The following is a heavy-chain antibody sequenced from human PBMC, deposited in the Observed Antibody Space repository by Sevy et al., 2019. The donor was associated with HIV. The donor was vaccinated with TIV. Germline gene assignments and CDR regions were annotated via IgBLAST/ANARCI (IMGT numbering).Heavy chain of an antibody. CDR2: ISYDGSNK. Sequence: GGSLRLSCAASGFTFSSYAVHWVRQAPGKGLEWVAVISYDGSNKYYADSVKGRFTISRDNSKNTLYLQMNSLRAEDTAVYYCAREGVVDTAISYYFDYWGQGTLVTVSS. V-gene: IGHV3-30-3*01. CDR3: AREGVVDTAISYYFDY. J-gene: IGHJ4*02. CDR1: GFTFSSYA. D-gene: IGHD5-18*01.